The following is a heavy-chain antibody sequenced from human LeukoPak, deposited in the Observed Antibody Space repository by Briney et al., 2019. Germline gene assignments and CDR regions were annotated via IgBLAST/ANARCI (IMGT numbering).Heavy chain of an antibody. J-gene: IGHJ4*02. CDR2: INPSGGSA. CDR3: ARGLQISVAGY. Sequence: ASVKVSCKASGYTFTSYYMHWVRQAPGQGLEWMGIINPSGGSANYAQKFQGRVTMTRDTSTSTVYMEMSSLRSEDTAVYYCARGLQISVAGYWGQGTLVTVSS. CDR1: GYTFTSYY. V-gene: IGHV1-46*01. D-gene: IGHD6-19*01.